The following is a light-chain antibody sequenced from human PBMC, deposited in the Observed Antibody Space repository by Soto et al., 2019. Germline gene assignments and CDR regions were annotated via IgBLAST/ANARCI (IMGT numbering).Light chain of an antibody. V-gene: IGKV1-27*01. Sequence: DIQMTQSPSSLSASVGDRVTITCRASQGIRNYLAWYQQKPGKVPELLIYGASTLQSGVPSRFSGSGSGTDFTLTIRSLQPEDVATYYCQKYNSAPKTFGQGTKVHIK. CDR2: GAS. CDR1: QGIRNY. J-gene: IGKJ1*01. CDR3: QKYNSAPKT.